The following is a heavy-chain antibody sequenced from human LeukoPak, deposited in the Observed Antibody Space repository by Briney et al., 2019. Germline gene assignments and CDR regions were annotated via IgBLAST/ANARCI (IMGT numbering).Heavy chain of an antibody. D-gene: IGHD3-9*01. V-gene: IGHV4-31*03. CDR1: GGSISSGGYY. J-gene: IGHJ4*02. CDR3: ARYNSLPPYDILTGYFPVFDY. Sequence: SETLSLTCTVSGGSISSGGYYWSWIRQHPGKGLEWIGYIYYSGSTYYNPSLKSRVTISVDTSKNQFSLKLSSVTAADTAVYYCARYNSLPPYDILTGYFPVFDYWGQGTLVTVSS. CDR2: IYYSGST.